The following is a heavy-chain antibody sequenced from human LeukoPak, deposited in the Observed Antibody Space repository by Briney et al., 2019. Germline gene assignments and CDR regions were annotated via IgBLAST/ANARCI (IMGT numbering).Heavy chain of an antibody. D-gene: IGHD2-2*01. J-gene: IGHJ6*02. CDR2: MNPNSGNT. V-gene: IGHV1-8*01. CDR3: ARVSPAATGDYGMDV. Sequence: GASVKVSCKASGYTFTSYDINWVRQPTGQGLEWMGWMNPNSGNTGYAQKFQGRVAMTRNTSISTAYMELSSLRSEDTDVYYWARVSPAATGDYGMDVWGQGTTVSVSS. CDR1: GYTFTSYD.